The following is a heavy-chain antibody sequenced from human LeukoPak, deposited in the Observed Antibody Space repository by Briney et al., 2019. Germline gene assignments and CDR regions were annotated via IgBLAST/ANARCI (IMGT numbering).Heavy chain of an antibody. V-gene: IGHV4-39*07. D-gene: IGHD2-15*01. J-gene: IGHJ4*02. CDR2: IYYSGNT. CDR3: ARNAAHEYYFDY. CDR1: GGSISTSDYY. Sequence: PSETLSLTCTVSGGSISTSDYYWGWVRQPPGKGLEWIGSIYYSGNTYYNPSLKSPVTISVDTSKNQFSLKLSSVTAADTAVYYCARNAAHEYYFDYWGQGTLVTVSS.